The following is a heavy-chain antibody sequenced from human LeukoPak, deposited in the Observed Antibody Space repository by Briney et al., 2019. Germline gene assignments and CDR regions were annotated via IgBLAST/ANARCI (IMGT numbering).Heavy chain of an antibody. V-gene: IGHV3-48*01. D-gene: IGHD6-6*01. CDR2: ISSRSSTI. CDR3: AREYSSSSGRAFDI. CDR1: GFTFSTSS. Sequence: GGSLRLSCAASGFTFSTSSMNWVRQAPGKGLEWVSFISSRSSTIYYADSVKGRFTISRDNAKNSLYLQMNSLKTEDTAVYYCAREYSSSSGRAFDIWGQGTMVTVSS. J-gene: IGHJ3*02.